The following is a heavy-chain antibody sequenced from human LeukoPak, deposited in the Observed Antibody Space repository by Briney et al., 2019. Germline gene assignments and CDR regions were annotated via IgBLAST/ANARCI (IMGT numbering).Heavy chain of an antibody. J-gene: IGHJ5*02. D-gene: IGHD2-8*01. V-gene: IGHV3-30-3*01. CDR2: ISYDGSNK. CDR3: ARGGGGGCSNGACEHNWFDP. Sequence: PGRSLRLSCAASGFTFSSYAMHWVRQAPGKGLEWVAVISYDGSNKYYADSVKGRFTISRDNSKNTLYLQMNSLRSEDTAVYYWARGGGGGCSNGACEHNWFDPWGQGTLVTVSS. CDR1: GFTFSSYA.